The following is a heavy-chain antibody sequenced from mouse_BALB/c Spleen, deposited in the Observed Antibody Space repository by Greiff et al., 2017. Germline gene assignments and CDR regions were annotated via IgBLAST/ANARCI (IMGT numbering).Heavy chain of an antibody. Sequence: LQESGAELAKPGASVKMSCKASGYTFTSYWMHWVKQRPGQGLEWIGYINPSTGYTEYNQKFKDKATLTADKSSSTAYMQLSSLTSEDSAVYYCARSAYYRYDGFYYAMDYWGQGTSVTVSS. D-gene: IGHD2-14*01. CDR3: ARSAYYRYDGFYYAMDY. CDR2: INPSTGYT. J-gene: IGHJ4*01. CDR1: GYTFTSYW. V-gene: IGHV1-7*01.